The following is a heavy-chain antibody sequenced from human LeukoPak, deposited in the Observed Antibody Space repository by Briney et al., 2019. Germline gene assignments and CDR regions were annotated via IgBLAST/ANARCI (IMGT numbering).Heavy chain of an antibody. Sequence: PGGSLRPSCAASGFTFSDYYMSWIRQAPGKGLEWISFISNSGSTINYADSVKGRFTISRDNAKNSLDLQMNSLRAEDTAVYYCAREKYGDSRFDYYYYMDVWGKGTTVTISS. D-gene: IGHD4-17*01. CDR2: ISNSGSTI. V-gene: IGHV3-11*01. CDR1: GFTFSDYY. CDR3: AREKYGDSRFDYYYYMDV. J-gene: IGHJ6*03.